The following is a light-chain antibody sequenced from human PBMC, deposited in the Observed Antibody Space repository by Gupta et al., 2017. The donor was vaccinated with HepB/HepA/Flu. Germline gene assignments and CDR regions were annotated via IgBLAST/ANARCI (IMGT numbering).Light chain of an antibody. CDR3: QQQNTSPGL. CDR1: QGIRND. J-gene: IGKJ1*01. Sequence: DIQMTQSPSSLSASVGDRVTITCRASQGIRNDLGWYQQKPGKAPKRLIYAASRANSGLPSRFSGSASATEFTLTISIRHPEDFTNYYSQQQNTSPGLFGQGTKVEIK. CDR2: AAS. V-gene: IGKV1-17*01.